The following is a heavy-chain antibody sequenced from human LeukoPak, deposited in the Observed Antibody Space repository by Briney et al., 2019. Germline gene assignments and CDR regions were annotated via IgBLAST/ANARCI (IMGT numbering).Heavy chain of an antibody. CDR3: ARDQYDTWSRRGNFDS. Sequence: GGSLRLSCVPSVFTFGKYWMSWVRQAPGEGLEWVAHIKLDGSEKNYVDSVKGRFTISRDNTKNSLYLQMNSLRAEDTAVFYCARDQYDTWSRRGNFDSWGQGTLVIVSS. CDR2: IKLDGSEK. D-gene: IGHD3-3*01. CDR1: VFTFGKYW. J-gene: IGHJ4*02. V-gene: IGHV3-7*03.